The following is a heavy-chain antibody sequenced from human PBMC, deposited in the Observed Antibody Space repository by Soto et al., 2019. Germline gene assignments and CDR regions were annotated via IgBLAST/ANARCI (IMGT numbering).Heavy chain of an antibody. V-gene: IGHV1-69*01. J-gene: IGHJ4*02. CDR1: GGFFSSNA. CDR3: ATGGRGYSSAPRFCFEY. Sequence: QVQLVQSGAEVKKPGSSVKVSCQASGGFFSSNAISWVRQAPGQGLEWMGGILPIFHTTHYAQKFQGRVTITADESTCTAYMELSSLKSEDTALYYCATGGRGYSSAPRFCFEYWGQGTLVPVSS. CDR2: ILPIFHTT. D-gene: IGHD5-18*01.